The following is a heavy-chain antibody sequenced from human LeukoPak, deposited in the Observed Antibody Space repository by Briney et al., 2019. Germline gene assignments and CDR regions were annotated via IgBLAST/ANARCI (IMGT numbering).Heavy chain of an antibody. V-gene: IGHV1-46*01. CDR3: ARVGGIAARRNYFDY. CDR2: INPSGGST. J-gene: IGHJ4*02. D-gene: IGHD6-6*01. CDR1: GYTFTSYY. Sequence: ASVKVSCKASGYTFTSYYMHWVRQAPGQGLEWMGIINPSGGSTSYAQKFRGRVTMTRDTSTSTVYMELSSLGSEDTAVYYCARVGGIAARRNYFDYWGQGTLVTVSS.